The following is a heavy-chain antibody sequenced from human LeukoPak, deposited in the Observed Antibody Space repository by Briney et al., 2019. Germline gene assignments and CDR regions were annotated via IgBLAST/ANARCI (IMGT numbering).Heavy chain of an antibody. CDR2: IRSKAYGGTT. V-gene: IGHV3-49*04. CDR3: SRERYSYGPFDY. Sequence: GGSLRLSCTASGFTFGNFGMSWVRQAPGKWLQWVGFIRSKAYGGTTEYAASVKGRFTISRDDSTRIAYLQMNSLKTDDTGVYYCSRERYSYGPFDYWGQGTLVTVSS. J-gene: IGHJ4*02. CDR1: GFTFGNFG. D-gene: IGHD5-18*01.